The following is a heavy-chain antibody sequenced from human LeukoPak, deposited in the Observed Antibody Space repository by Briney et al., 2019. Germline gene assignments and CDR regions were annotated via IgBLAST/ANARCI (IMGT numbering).Heavy chain of an antibody. CDR1: GFTFSSYW. Sequence: GGSLRLSCAASGFTFSSYWMHWVRQAPGKGLEWVAVISYDGSNKYYAGSVKGRFTISRDNSKNTLYLQMNSLRAEDTAVYYCARGGVLLWFGESHFGWFDPWGQGTLVTVSS. J-gene: IGHJ5*02. V-gene: IGHV3-30-3*01. D-gene: IGHD3-10*01. CDR3: ARGGVLLWFGESHFGWFDP. CDR2: ISYDGSNK.